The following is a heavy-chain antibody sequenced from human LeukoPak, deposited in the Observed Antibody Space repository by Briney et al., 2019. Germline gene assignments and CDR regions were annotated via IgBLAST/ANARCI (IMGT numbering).Heavy chain of an antibody. V-gene: IGHV4-34*01. CDR1: GGSFSGYY. CDR2: INHSGST. CDR3: ARRRSSGYPNYYYYYMDV. D-gene: IGHD3-22*01. Sequence: PSETLSLTCAVYGGSFSGYYWGWIRQPPGKGLEWIGEINHSGSTNYNPSLKSRVTISVDTSKNQFSLKLSSVTAADTAVYYCARRRSSGYPNYYYYYMDVWGKGTTVTVSS. J-gene: IGHJ6*03.